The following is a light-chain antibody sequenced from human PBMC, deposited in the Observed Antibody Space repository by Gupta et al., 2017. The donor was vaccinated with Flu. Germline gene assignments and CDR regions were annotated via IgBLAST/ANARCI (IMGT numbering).Light chain of an antibody. CDR1: NIGSQS. CDR2: DNR. Sequence: SYVLTQPPSVSVAPGQTARLACVGHNIGSQSVHWYQQRPGQAPILVVYDNRARPSGIPERFSGSNSGDTATLTISRVEAGDEADYYCQMWTPSSFVVFGGGTKLTVL. J-gene: IGLJ2*01. CDR3: QMWTPSSFVV. V-gene: IGLV3-21*02.